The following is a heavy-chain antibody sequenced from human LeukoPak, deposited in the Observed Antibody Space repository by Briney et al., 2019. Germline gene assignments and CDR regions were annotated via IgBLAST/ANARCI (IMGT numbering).Heavy chain of an antibody. Sequence: QSGGSLRLSCAASGFTFSSYGMHWVRQAPGKGLEWVAVILSDGSKEFYTDSVKGRFTISRDNSKSTLYLQMNSLRTEDTAVYFCATLRYGSGSYYADYWGQGTLVTVSS. CDR1: GFTFSSYG. V-gene: IGHV3-30*19. CDR2: ILSDGSKE. CDR3: ATLRYGSGSYYADY. D-gene: IGHD3-10*01. J-gene: IGHJ4*02.